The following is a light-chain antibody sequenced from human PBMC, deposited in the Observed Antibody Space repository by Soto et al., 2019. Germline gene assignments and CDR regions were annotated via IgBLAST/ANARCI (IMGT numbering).Light chain of an antibody. V-gene: IGLV1-44*01. J-gene: IGLJ3*02. CDR2: SNN. CDR3: AAWDDSLNGWV. Sequence: QSVLTQPPSASGTPGQRVTISCSGSSSNIGSNTVNWYQQLPGTAPKLLIYSNNQRPSGVPDRLSGSKSGTSASLAISGLHSEDEADYYCAAWDDSLNGWVFGGWTKLTVL. CDR1: SSNIGSNT.